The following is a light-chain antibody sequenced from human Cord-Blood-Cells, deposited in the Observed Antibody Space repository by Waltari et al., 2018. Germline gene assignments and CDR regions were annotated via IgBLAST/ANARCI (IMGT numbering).Light chain of an antibody. CDR2: KAS. J-gene: IGKJ2*01. CDR1: QSFSSW. Sequence: DIQMTQSPSTLSASVGDRVTITCWASQSFSSWLAWYQQKPGKAPKLLIYKASSLESGVPSRFSGSGSGTEFTLTISSLQPDDFATYYCQQYNSYSYTFGQGTKLEIK. CDR3: QQYNSYSYT. V-gene: IGKV1-5*03.